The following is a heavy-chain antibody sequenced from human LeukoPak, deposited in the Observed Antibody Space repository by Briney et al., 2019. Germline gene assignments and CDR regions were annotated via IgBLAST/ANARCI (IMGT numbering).Heavy chain of an antibody. CDR3: AREMVIVVVIAATDYYYGMDV. Sequence: PGGSLRLSCAASGFTFSSYAMSWVRQAPGKGLEWVANIKQDGSEKYYVDSVRGRFTISRDNAKNSLYLQMNSLRAEDTAVYYCAREMVIVVVIAATDYYYGMDVWGQGTTVTVSS. J-gene: IGHJ6*02. CDR1: GFTFSSYA. V-gene: IGHV3-7*01. CDR2: IKQDGSEK. D-gene: IGHD2-15*01.